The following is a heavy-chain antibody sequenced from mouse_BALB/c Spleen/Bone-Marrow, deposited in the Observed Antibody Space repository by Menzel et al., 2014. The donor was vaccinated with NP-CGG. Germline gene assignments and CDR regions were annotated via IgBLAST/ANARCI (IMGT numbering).Heavy chain of an antibody. CDR1: GFTFSSYA. CDR2: ISSGGSYT. CDR3: ARFITSLVYFAS. J-gene: IGHJ2*01. Sequence: EVLGVESGGGLVQPGGSRKLSWAASGFTFSSYAMSWVRQTPEKRLEWVATISSGGSYTYYPDSVKGRFTISRDNAKNTLYLQMSSLRSEDTAMYYCARFITSLVYFASWGQGTTPTVYS. V-gene: IGHV5-9-1*01. D-gene: IGHD1-1*01.